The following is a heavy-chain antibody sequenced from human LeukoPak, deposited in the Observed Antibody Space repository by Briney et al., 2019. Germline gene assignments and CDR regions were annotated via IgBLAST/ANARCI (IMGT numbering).Heavy chain of an antibody. D-gene: IGHD4-17*01. Sequence: PGGSLRLSCAASGFTFSSYAMHWVRQAPGKGLEWVAVISYDGSNKYYADSVKGRFTISRDNSKNTLYLQMNSLRGEDTAVYYCARDGRAVNPFNAFDIWGQGTVVTVSS. CDR1: GFTFSSYA. V-gene: IGHV3-30*04. CDR2: ISYDGSNK. CDR3: ARDGRAVNPFNAFDI. J-gene: IGHJ3*02.